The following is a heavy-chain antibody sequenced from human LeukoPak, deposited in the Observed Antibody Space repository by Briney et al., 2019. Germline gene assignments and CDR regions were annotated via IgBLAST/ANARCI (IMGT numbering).Heavy chain of an antibody. CDR2: ISWDSGSI. Sequence: GGSLRLSCAASGFTFDDYAMHWVRQAPGKGLEWVSGISWDSGSIGYADSVKGRFTISRDNAKNSLYLQMNSLRAEDTAVYYCARDLYRIVVVPHYIDYWGQGTLVTVSS. CDR3: ARDLYRIVVVPHYIDY. V-gene: IGHV3-9*01. CDR1: GFTFDDYA. J-gene: IGHJ4*02. D-gene: IGHD3-22*01.